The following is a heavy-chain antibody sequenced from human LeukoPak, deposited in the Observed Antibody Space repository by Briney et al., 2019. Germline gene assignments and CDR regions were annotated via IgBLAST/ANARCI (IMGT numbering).Heavy chain of an antibody. V-gene: IGHV3-23*01. Sequence: GGSLRLSCAASGFTFSSYAMSWVRQAPGKGLEWVSAISGSGGSTYYADSVKGRFTISRDNAKNSLYLQMNSLRAEDTAVYYCARGGVYYYDSSGYYHIDYGGQGTLVTVSS. J-gene: IGHJ4*02. CDR2: ISGSGGST. CDR3: ARGGVYYYDSSGYYHIDY. D-gene: IGHD3-22*01. CDR1: GFTFSSYA.